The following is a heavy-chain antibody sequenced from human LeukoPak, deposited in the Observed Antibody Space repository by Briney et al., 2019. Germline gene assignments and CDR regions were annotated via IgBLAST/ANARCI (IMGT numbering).Heavy chain of an antibody. Sequence: EGSLRLSCAASGFTFSSYSMNWVRQAPGKGLEWVSSISSSSSYIYYADSVKGRFTISRDNAKNSLYLQMNSLRAEDTAVYYCARAVVPAATFGYWGQGTLVTVSS. V-gene: IGHV3-21*01. CDR3: ARAVVPAATFGY. CDR1: GFTFSSYS. D-gene: IGHD2-2*01. CDR2: ISSSSSYI. J-gene: IGHJ4*02.